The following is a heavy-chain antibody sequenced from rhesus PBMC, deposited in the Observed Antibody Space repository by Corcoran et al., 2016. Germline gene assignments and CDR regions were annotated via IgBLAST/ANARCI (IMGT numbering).Heavy chain of an antibody. V-gene: IGHV2-174*01. CDR1: GFSLTTSGMG. D-gene: IGHD3-3*01. CDR2: IYWDDDK. Sequence: QVTLKESGPALVKPTQTLTLTCTFSGFSLTTSGMGVGWIRQPPGKALEWLAIIYWDDDKRDSTALKSRLTISKDTSKNQVVLTMTNMDPVDTATYYCARCNIWIGLGLGIDYWGQGVLVTVSS. J-gene: IGHJ4*01. CDR3: ARCNIWIGLGLGIDY.